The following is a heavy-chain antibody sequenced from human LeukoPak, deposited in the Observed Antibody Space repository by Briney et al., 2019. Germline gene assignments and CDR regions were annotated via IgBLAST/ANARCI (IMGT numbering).Heavy chain of an antibody. D-gene: IGHD3-10*01. V-gene: IGHV2-5*01. J-gene: IGHJ3*02. CDR1: GFSLSTSGVG. CDR2: IYWNDDK. CDR3: AHSIVKAGRITMVRGVNVDAFDI. Sequence: SGPTLVKPTQTLTLTCTFSGFSLSTSGVGVGWIRQPPGKALEWLALIYWNDDKRYSPSLKSRLTITKDTSKNQVVLTMTNMDPVDTATYYCAHSIVKAGRITMVRGVNVDAFDIWGQGTMVTVSS.